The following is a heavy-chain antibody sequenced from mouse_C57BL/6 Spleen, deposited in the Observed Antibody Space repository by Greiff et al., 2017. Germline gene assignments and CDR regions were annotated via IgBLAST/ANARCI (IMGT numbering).Heavy chain of an antibody. CDR2: IYPGSGST. D-gene: IGHD2-3*01. J-gene: IGHJ2*01. CDR1: GYTFTSYW. CDR3: ARYDLYYFDY. Sequence: QVQLQQPGAELVKPGASVKMSCKASGYTFTSYWITWVKQRPGQGLEWIGVIYPGSGSTNSHEKFKSKATLTVDTSSSTAYMQLSSLTSEDSAVYYCARYDLYYFDYWGQGTTLTVSS. V-gene: IGHV1-55*01.